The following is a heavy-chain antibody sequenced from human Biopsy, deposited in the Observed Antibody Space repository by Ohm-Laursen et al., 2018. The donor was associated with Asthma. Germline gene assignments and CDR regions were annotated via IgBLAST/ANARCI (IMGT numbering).Heavy chain of an antibody. Sequence: SLRLSCAASGFTFSSYAMHWVRQAPGKGLEWVAVVSYDGSNKYYADSVKGRFTISRDNSKNTLYLQMNSLRAEDTAVYYCAREGIAVAHFDYWGQGTLVTVSS. CDR1: GFTFSSYA. D-gene: IGHD6-19*01. J-gene: IGHJ4*02. CDR2: VSYDGSNK. CDR3: AREGIAVAHFDY. V-gene: IGHV3-30-3*01.